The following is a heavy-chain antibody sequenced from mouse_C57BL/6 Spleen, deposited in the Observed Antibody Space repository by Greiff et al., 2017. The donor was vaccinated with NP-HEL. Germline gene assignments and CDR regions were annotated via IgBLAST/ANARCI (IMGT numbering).Heavy chain of an antibody. J-gene: IGHJ4*01. Sequence: QVTLKESGPGILQSSQTLSLTCSFSGFSLSTSGMGVSWIRQPSGKGLEWLAHIYWAYATRYNPSLKSRPTISKDTSRYQVFLKITSVDTADTATYYCARSATTVVDYYAMDYWGKGTSVTVSS. V-gene: IGHV8-12*01. CDR3: ARSATTVVDYYAMDY. D-gene: IGHD1-1*01. CDR2: IYWAYAT. CDR1: GFSLSTSGMG.